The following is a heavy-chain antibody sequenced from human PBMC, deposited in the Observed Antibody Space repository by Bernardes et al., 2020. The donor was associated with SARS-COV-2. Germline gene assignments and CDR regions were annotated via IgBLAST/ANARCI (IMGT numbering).Heavy chain of an antibody. D-gene: IGHD3-10*01. Sequence: ASVKVSCKVSGYTLTELSMHWVRQAPGKGLEWMGGFDPEDGETIYAQKFQGRVTMTEETSTDTAYMELSSLRSEYTVVYYFATGASLVRTNWFDPWGQGTLVTVSS. CDR3: ATGASLVRTNWFDP. CDR2: FDPEDGET. J-gene: IGHJ5*02. V-gene: IGHV1-24*01. CDR1: GYTLTELS.